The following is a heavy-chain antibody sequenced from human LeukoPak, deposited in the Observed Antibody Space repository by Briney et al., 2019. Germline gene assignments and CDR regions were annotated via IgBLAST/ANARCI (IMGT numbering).Heavy chain of an antibody. D-gene: IGHD2-15*01. CDR3: ARESDIVVVVAPFGY. J-gene: IGHJ4*02. CDR2: INPNSGGT. Sequence: ASVKVSCKASGYTFTGYYMHWVRQAPGQGLEWMGWINPNSGGTNYAQKFQGRVTMTRDTSISTAYMELSRLRSDDTAVYYCARESDIVVVVAPFGYWGREPWSPSPQ. CDR1: GYTFTGYY. V-gene: IGHV1-2*02.